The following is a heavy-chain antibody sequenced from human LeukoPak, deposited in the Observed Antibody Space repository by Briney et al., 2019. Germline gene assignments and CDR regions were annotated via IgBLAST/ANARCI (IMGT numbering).Heavy chain of an antibody. CDR3: ARDGSEYYDYVWGSSLLDY. Sequence: SETLSLTCTVSGGSISSYYWSWIRQPPGKGLEWIGYIYYSGSTNYNPSLKSRVTISVDTSKNQFSLKLSSVTAADTAVYYCARDGSEYYDYVWGSSLLDYWGQGTLVTVSS. V-gene: IGHV4-59*12. CDR2: IYYSGST. J-gene: IGHJ4*02. CDR1: GGSISSYY. D-gene: IGHD3-16*01.